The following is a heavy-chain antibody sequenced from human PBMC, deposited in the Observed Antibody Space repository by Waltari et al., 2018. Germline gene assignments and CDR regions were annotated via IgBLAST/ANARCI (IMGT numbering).Heavy chain of an antibody. CDR1: GFIVSINY. Sequence: EVQLVESGGGLIQPGGSLRLSCAASGFIVSINYMSWVRQAPGRGLEGVSLIYSGGSTYYADSVKGRFTISRDNSKNTLYLQMDSLSGEDTAVYYCARWQQWPVRAFDYWGQGTLVTVSS. V-gene: IGHV3-53*01. D-gene: IGHD6-19*01. CDR2: IYSGGST. J-gene: IGHJ4*02. CDR3: ARWQQWPVRAFDY.